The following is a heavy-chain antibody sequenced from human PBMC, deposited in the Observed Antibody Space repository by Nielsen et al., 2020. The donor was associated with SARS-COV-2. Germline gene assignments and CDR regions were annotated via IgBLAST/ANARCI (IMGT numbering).Heavy chain of an antibody. CDR1: GFTFSSYA. D-gene: IGHD6-19*01. CDR3: ARDPVAGPHTEYYFDY. V-gene: IGHV3-30-3*01. Sequence: LSLICAASGFTFSSYAMHWVRQAPGKGLEWVAVISYDGSNKYYADSVKGRFTISRDNAKNTLYLQMNSLRAEDTAVYYCARDPVAGPHTEYYFDYWGQGTLVTVSS. CDR2: ISYDGSNK. J-gene: IGHJ4*02.